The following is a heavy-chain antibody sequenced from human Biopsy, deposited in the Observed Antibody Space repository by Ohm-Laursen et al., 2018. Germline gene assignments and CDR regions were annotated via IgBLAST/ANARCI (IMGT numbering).Heavy chain of an antibody. J-gene: IGHJ5*02. CDR1: GDTFSSYE. Sequence: SSVKVSCKAAGDTFSSYEINWFRQAPGEGLEWMGGIVPMFGMANYAQKFQGRVTMTADESTTTAYMEVIRLTWEDTAVYYCARERGPHADSFDRWGQGTLVTVSS. D-gene: IGHD1-14*01. V-gene: IGHV1-69*01. CDR3: ARERGPHADSFDR. CDR2: IVPMFGMA.